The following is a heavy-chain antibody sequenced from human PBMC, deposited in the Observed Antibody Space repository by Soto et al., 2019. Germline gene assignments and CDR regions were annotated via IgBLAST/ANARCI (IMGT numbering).Heavy chain of an antibody. Sequence: ASVKVSCKTSGGTFSTFGISWVRQAPGQGLEWMGGIIPFFGTAEYSQKFEDRITITADESTNTVYMDLRSLTSEDTAIYYCARTAPMDAGDKYYYDFWGQGALVTVSS. CDR3: ARTAPMDAGDKYYYDF. CDR2: IIPFFGTA. V-gene: IGHV1-69*13. J-gene: IGHJ4*02. D-gene: IGHD3-16*01. CDR1: GGTFSTFG.